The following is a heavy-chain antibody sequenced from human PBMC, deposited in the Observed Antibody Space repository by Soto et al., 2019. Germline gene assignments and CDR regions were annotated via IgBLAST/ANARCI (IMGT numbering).Heavy chain of an antibody. V-gene: IGHV4-39*01. CDR3: ARGLGYYFDS. D-gene: IGHD5-12*01. CDR2: IHYRGST. J-gene: IGHJ4*02. Sequence: SETLSLTCTVSGGSISSSGYFWGWIRQPPGKGLEWIGNIHYRGSTYYNASLKSRVTISVDTSKNHFSLKLSSVTAAASAVYSCARGLGYYFDSWGQGMLVTVSS. CDR1: GGSISSSGYF.